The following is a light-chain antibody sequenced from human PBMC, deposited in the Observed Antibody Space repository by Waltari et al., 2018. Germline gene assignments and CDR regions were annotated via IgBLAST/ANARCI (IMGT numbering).Light chain of an antibody. Sequence: QSALTQPASVSGSPGQSITISCTGTSSDVGGYNYVSWYQQHPGKAPKLMIYDVSNRPYGLSNCFPGSKSGNTASLIISALQAEDEADYYCSSYTSSSLYVFGRGTKVTVL. V-gene: IGLV2-14*03. J-gene: IGLJ1*01. CDR2: DVS. CDR3: SSYTSSSLYV. CDR1: SSDVGGYNY.